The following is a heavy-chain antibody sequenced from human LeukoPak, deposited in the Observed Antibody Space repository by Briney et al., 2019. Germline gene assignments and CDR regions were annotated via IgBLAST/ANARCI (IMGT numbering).Heavy chain of an antibody. CDR2: MNPNSGNT. CDR1: GYTFTSYD. Sequence: ASVKVSCKASGYTFTSYDINWVRQATGQGLEWMGWMNPNSGNTGYAQKLQGRVTMTTDTSTSTAYMELRSLRSDDTAVYYCARSSGSPFDYWGQETLVTVSS. CDR3: ARSSGSPFDY. D-gene: IGHD1-26*01. V-gene: IGHV1-8*01. J-gene: IGHJ4*02.